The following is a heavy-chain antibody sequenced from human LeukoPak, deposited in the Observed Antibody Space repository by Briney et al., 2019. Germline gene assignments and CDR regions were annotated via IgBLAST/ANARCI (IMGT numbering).Heavy chain of an antibody. CDR3: ARSGRRELLRTYFDY. CDR2: INPDGSTT. CDR1: GFTFSNYW. V-gene: IGHV3-74*01. J-gene: IGHJ4*02. Sequence: GGSLRLSCAASGFTFSNYWMHWVRQDPGKGLVWVSFINPDGSTTNYADSVEGRFAISRDNSKNTLFLQMNSLRAEDTAVYYCARSGRRELLRTYFDYWGQGTLVTVSS. D-gene: IGHD1-7*01.